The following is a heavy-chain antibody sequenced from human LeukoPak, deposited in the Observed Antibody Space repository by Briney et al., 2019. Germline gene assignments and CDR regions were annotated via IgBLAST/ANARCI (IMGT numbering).Heavy chain of an antibody. Sequence: ASVKVSCKASGYTFTSYDINWVRQATGQGLEWMGWMNPNSGNTGYAQKFQGRVTMTRNTSISTAYMELSSLRSEDTAVYYCARGRRGSTTPRTKAGISWFDPWGQGTLVTVSS. CDR3: ARGRRGSTTPRTKAGISWFDP. D-gene: IGHD2-2*01. CDR2: MNPNSGNT. CDR1: GYTFTSYD. J-gene: IGHJ5*02. V-gene: IGHV1-8*01.